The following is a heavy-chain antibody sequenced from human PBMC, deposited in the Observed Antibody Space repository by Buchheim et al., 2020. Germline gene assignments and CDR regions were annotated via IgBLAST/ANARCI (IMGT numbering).Heavy chain of an antibody. V-gene: IGHV4-31*03. J-gene: IGHJ4*02. D-gene: IGHD3-22*01. Sequence: QVQLQESGPGLVKPSETLSLTCTVSGGSISSGGYYWSWIRQHPGKGLEWIGYIYYSGSTYYNPSLKSRVTISVDTYKNQFSLKLSSVTAADTAVYYCARGGVPYYYDSSGYYYFDYWGQGTL. CDR2: IYYSGST. CDR1: GGSISSGGYY. CDR3: ARGGVPYYYDSSGYYYFDY.